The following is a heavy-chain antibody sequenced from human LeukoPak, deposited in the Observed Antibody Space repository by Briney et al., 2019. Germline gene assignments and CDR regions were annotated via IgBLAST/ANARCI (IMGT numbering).Heavy chain of an antibody. V-gene: IGHV4-59*01. D-gene: IGHD5-18*01. CDR3: ATQTSWIQQFGYYYYGMGV. J-gene: IGHJ6*02. CDR1: GGSISSYY. Sequence: SETLSLTCTVSGGSISSYYWSWIRQPPGKGLEWIGYIYYSGSTNYNPSLKSRVTISVDTSKNQFSLKLSSVTAADTAVYYCATQTSWIQQFGYYYYGMGVWGQGTTVTVSS. CDR2: IYYSGST.